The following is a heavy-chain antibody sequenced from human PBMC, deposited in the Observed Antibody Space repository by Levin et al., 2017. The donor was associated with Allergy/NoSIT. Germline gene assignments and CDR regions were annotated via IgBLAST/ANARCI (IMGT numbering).Heavy chain of an antibody. J-gene: IGHJ3*01. CDR3: ARDTGGFAFDL. Sequence: SETLSLTCTVSGGSISIFYWSLNRQPPGKGLEWIGYITHSGRPNYNSSLKSRLTLSLDTSKNPFSLKLTSATAADTAVYYCARDTGGFAFDLWGQGTLVTVSS. D-gene: IGHD1-1*01. CDR2: ITHSGRP. V-gene: IGHV4-59*01. CDR1: GGSISIFY.